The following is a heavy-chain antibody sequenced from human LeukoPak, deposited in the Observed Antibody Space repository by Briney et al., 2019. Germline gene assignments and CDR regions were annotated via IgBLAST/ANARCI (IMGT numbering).Heavy chain of an antibody. D-gene: IGHD3-10*01. V-gene: IGHV4-30-4*08. CDR3: ARVSGYYGVGSYYFDS. CDR1: GGSTNSGDYY. J-gene: IGHJ4*02. Sequence: PSETLSLTCAVSGGSTNSGDYYWSWIRHPPGKGLEWIGYIYSSGGTYTNPSLKSRAAIFVDTSKKRLSLKLNSVTAADAAVYYCARVSGYYGVGSYYFDSWGQGILVSVSS. CDR2: IYSSGGT.